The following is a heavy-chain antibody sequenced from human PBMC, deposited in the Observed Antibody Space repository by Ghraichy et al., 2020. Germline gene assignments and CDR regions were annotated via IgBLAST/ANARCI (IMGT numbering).Heavy chain of an antibody. V-gene: IGHV4-39*01. J-gene: IGHJ6*02. CDR3: ARHDYCIGGGCLLSYYSSGTDF. CDR1: GGSISTSRHY. CDR2: IYYSGST. Sequence: SETRSLTCTVSGGSISTSRHYWGWIRQPPGKGLEWIGTIYYSGSTYYNPSLKSRVTISVDTAKNQFSLKLSAVTAADTAVYYCARHDYCIGGGCLLSYYSSGTDFWGQGTTVTVSS. D-gene: IGHD2-15*01.